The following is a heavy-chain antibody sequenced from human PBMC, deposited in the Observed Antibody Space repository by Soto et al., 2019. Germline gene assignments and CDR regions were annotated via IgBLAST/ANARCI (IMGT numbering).Heavy chain of an antibody. Sequence: SLMMPVRCAVEWGYCSGFDWSRIIQPPGKGLEWIGEINHSGSTNYNPSVKSRVTISVDTSKNQFSLKLSSVTAADTAVYYCARGGAPIVVVPAAAQGVGPYYSAYWGQRTLVTVSS. D-gene: IGHD2-2*01. CDR1: WGYCSGFD. V-gene: IGHV4-34*01. CDR3: ARGGAPIVVVPAAAQGVGPYYSAY. CDR2: INHSGST. J-gene: IGHJ4*02.